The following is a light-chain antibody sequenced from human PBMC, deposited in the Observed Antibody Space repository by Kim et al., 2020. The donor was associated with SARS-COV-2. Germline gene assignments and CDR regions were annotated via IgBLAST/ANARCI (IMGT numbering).Light chain of an antibody. CDR2: EVT. V-gene: IGLV2-8*01. CDR3: CSYAGPKNYL. J-gene: IGLJ7*01. Sequence: QSALTQPPSASGSPGQSVTISCTGTSSDVGYYDFVSWYQQYPGKAPKLLIYEVTKRPSGISDRFSGSKSGNTASLTVSRLQAEDEADYYCCSYAGPKNYLFGGGTQLTVL. CDR1: SSDVGYYDF.